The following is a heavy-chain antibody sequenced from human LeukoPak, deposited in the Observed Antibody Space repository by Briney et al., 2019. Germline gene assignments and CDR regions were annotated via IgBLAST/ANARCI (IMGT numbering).Heavy chain of an antibody. Sequence: GGSLRLSCAASGFTFSNAWMSWVRQGPGKGLEWVGRIKSKTDGGTTDYAAPVKGRFTISRDDSKNTLYLQMNSLKTEDTAVYYCTTIKYYYDSSGYYIRSPFDYWGQGSLVTVSS. CDR2: IKSKTDGGTT. CDR3: TTIKYYYDSSGYYIRSPFDY. CDR1: GFTFSNAW. V-gene: IGHV3-15*01. D-gene: IGHD3-22*01. J-gene: IGHJ4*02.